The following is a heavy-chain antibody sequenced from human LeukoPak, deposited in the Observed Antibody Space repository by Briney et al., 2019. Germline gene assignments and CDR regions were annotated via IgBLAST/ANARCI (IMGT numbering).Heavy chain of an antibody. J-gene: IGHJ6*03. CDR1: GGSFSGYY. CDR3: ARVRISCSSTSCYFSAYYYYYMDV. CDR2: INHSGST. V-gene: IGHV4-34*01. Sequence: PSETLSLTCAVYGGSFSGYYWSWIRQPPGKGLEWIGEINHSGSTSYNPSLKSRVTILVDTSKNQFSLKLSSVTAADTAVYYCARVRISCSSTSCYFSAYYYYYMDVWGKGTTVTVSS. D-gene: IGHD2-2*01.